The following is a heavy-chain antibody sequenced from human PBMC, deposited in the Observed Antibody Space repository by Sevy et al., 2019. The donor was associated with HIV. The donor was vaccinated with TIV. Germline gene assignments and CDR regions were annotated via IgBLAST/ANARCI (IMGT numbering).Heavy chain of an antibody. CDR1: GLTFSSHA. V-gene: IGHV3-30-3*01. CDR2: ISSVGGDK. Sequence: GGSLRLSCAASGLTFSSHAMHWVRQAPGKGLEWVALISSVGGDKFYADSVKGRFTVSRDNPKNTLYLQMNSLRPEDTAIYYCTRDAGYSIAWSPSDYWGQGTLVTASS. D-gene: IGHD6-19*01. CDR3: TRDAGYSIAWSPSDY. J-gene: IGHJ4*02.